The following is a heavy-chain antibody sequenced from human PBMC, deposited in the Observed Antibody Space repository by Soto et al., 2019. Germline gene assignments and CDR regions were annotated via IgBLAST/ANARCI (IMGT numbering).Heavy chain of an antibody. CDR3: GRVAFWGGYHIDY. V-gene: IGHV3-7*01. CDR2: IKEDGSEK. D-gene: IGHD3-3*01. J-gene: IGHJ4*02. CDR1: GFTFSTHW. Sequence: EVQLVESGGGLVQPGGSLRLSCAASGFTFSTHWMTWVRQAPGKGLEWVANIKEDGSEKYYVDSVKGRFTISRDNAKNSLYLEMNSLRDEDTAVYYCGRVAFWGGYHIDYWGQGTLATVSS.